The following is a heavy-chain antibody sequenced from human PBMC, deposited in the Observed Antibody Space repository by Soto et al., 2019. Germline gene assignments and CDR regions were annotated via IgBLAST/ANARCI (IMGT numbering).Heavy chain of an antibody. Sequence: SVKVSCKASGYSFTDYHIHWVRQAPGQGIEWLGRINPKSGGTSTAQKFQGWVTMTTDTSISTASMELTRLTSDDTAIYYCARGDSTDCSNGVCSFFYNHDMDVWG. J-gene: IGHJ6*02. CDR2: INPKSGGT. CDR3: ARGDSTDCSNGVCSFFYNHDMDV. D-gene: IGHD2-8*01. CDR1: GYSFTDYH. V-gene: IGHV1-2*04.